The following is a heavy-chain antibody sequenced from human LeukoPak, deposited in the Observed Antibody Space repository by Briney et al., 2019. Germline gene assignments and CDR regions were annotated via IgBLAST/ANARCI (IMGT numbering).Heavy chain of an antibody. Sequence: SETLSLTCAVYGGSFSGYYWSWIRQPPGKGLEWIGEINHSGSTNYNPSLKSRVTISVDTSKNQFSLKLSSVTAADTAEYYCARTSGSGSYFKKGPFDPWGQGTLVTVSS. CDR1: GGSFSGYY. CDR3: ARTSGSGSYFKKGPFDP. CDR2: INHSGST. D-gene: IGHD1-26*01. V-gene: IGHV4-34*01. J-gene: IGHJ5*02.